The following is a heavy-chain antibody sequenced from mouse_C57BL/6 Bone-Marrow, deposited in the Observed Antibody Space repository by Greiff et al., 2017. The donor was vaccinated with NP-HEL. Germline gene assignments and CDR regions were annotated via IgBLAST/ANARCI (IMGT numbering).Heavy chain of an antibody. Sequence: VQGVESGPGLVAPSQSLSITCTVSGFSLTSYAISWVRQPPGKGLEWLGVIWTGGGTNYNSALKSRLSISKDNSKSQVFLKMNSLQTDDTARYYCARGANWDVEAFDYWGQGTTLTVSS. J-gene: IGHJ2*01. CDR2: IWTGGGT. CDR1: GFSLTSYA. V-gene: IGHV2-9-1*01. D-gene: IGHD4-1*01. CDR3: ARGANWDVEAFDY.